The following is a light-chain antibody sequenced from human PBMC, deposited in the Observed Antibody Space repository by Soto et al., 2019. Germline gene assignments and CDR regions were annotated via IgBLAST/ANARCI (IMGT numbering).Light chain of an antibody. CDR2: RAS. J-gene: IGKJ4*01. Sequence: DIQMTQPPSTLSASVGDRVTITCRASQSISNWLAWYQQKPGKAPKLLIYRASTLESGVPSRFSGSGSGTEFTLTISSLQPDDFSTYYCQQYISVSLLTFGGGTKVDIK. V-gene: IGKV1-5*03. CDR1: QSISNW. CDR3: QQYISVSLLT.